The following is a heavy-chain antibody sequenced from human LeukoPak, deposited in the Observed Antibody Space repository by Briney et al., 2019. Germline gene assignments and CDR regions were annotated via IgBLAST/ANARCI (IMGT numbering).Heavy chain of an antibody. CDR2: IIPIFGTA. J-gene: IGHJ4*02. CDR1: GGTFSSYA. Sequence: SVKVSCKASGGTFSSYAISWVRQAPGQGLEWMGGIIPIFGTANYAQKFQGRVTITTDESTSTAYMELSSLRTEDTAVYYCARDSRGYYYDSSGHFDYWGQGTLVTVSS. V-gene: IGHV1-69*05. D-gene: IGHD3-22*01. CDR3: ARDSRGYYYDSSGHFDY.